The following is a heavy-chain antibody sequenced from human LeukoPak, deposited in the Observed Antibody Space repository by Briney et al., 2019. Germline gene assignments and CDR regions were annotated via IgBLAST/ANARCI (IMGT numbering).Heavy chain of an antibody. CDR3: ARDRLTSGSYSFDY. CDR1: AFTFSDYS. J-gene: IGHJ4*02. V-gene: IGHV3-48*01. CDR2: ISGRSSTI. D-gene: IGHD1-26*01. Sequence: GGSLRLSCAASAFTFSDYSMNWARQAPGKGLEWISYISGRSSTIYYADSVRGRFTISRDNAKNSMYLQMNSLRAEDTAVYYCARDRLTSGSYSFDYWGQGTLVTVSS.